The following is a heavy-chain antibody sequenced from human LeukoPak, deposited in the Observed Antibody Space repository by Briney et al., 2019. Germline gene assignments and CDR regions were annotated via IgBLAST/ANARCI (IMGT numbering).Heavy chain of an antibody. CDR2: INPSGGST. CDR3: ARSGQLVRGFDY. Sequence: ASVKVSCKASGNTFTAFYIHWVRQAPGQGLEWMGIINPSGGSTSYAQKFQGRVTMTRDTSTSTVYMELSSLRSEDTAVYYCARSGQLVRGFDYWGQGTLVTVSS. CDR1: GNTFTAFY. D-gene: IGHD6-6*01. J-gene: IGHJ4*02. V-gene: IGHV1-46*01.